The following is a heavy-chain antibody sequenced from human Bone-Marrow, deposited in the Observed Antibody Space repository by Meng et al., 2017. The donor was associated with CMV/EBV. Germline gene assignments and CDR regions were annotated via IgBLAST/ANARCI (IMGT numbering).Heavy chain of an antibody. CDR1: GFTFEHHG. D-gene: IGHD6-6*01. CDR3: ASISSSIAVDY. J-gene: IGHJ4*02. CDR2: ISYDGSNK. Sequence: GGSLRLSCAASGFTFEHHGMHWVRQAPGKGLEWVAVISYDGSNKYYADSVKGRFTISRDNSKNTLYLQMNSLRAEDTAVYYCASISSSIAVDYWGQGTLVTVSS. V-gene: IGHV3-30*19.